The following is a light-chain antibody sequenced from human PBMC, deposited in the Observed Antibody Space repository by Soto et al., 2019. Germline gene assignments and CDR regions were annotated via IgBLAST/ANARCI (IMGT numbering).Light chain of an antibody. CDR2: VNS. CDR1: SSNFGAGYD. CDR3: QSYDTSLSGWV. Sequence: QPVLTQPPSVSGAPGQRVTISCTGSSSNFGAGYDVHWYQQLPGTAPKLLIYVNSNRPSGVPDRFSGSRSGTSSSLAITGLQAEDEADYYCQSYDTSLSGWVFGGGTKVTVL. J-gene: IGLJ3*02. V-gene: IGLV1-40*01.